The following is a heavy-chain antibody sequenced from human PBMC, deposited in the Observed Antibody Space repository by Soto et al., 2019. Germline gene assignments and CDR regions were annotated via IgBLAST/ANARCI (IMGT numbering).Heavy chain of an antibody. D-gene: IGHD3-3*01. CDR2: IYPGDSDT. CDR3: VRAASYDFWSGYPPPDAFDI. CDR1: GYSFTSYW. Sequence: GESLKISCRGSGYSFTSYWIGWVRQMPGKGLEWMGIIYPGDSDTRYSPSFQGQVTISADKSISTAYLQWSSLKASDTAMYYCVRAASYDFWSGYPPPDAFDIWGQGTMVTVS. V-gene: IGHV5-51*01. J-gene: IGHJ3*02.